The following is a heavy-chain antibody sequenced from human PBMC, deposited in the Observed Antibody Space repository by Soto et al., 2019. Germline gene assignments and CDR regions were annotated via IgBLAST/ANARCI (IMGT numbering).Heavy chain of an antibody. J-gene: IGHJ6*02. CDR1: GYSFTDYH. D-gene: IGHD2-8*01. Sequence: QVQLMQSGAEVKKPGASVKVSCKASGYSFTDYHIHWVRQAPGQGLEWLGRINPKSGGTSTAQKFQGWVTMTTDTSISTASMELTRLTSDDTAIYYCARGDSTDCSNGVCSFFYNHDMDVWGQGTTVTVSS. V-gene: IGHV1-2*04. CDR3: ARGDSTDCSNGVCSFFYNHDMDV. CDR2: INPKSGGT.